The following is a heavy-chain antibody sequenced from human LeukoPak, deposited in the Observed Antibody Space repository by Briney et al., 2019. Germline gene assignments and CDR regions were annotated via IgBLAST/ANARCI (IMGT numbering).Heavy chain of an antibody. CDR2: MNPNSGNT. V-gene: IGHV1-8*01. CDR1: GYTFTSYD. J-gene: IGHJ4*02. CDR3: ARRSIAARRAGGESFAD. Sequence: ASVTVSCTASGYTFTSYDINWVRQATGQGLEWMGWMNPNSGNTGYAQTFQGRVTMTRNTSISTAYMELSSLRSEDTAVYYCARRSIAARRAGGESFADGGQGTLVTV. D-gene: IGHD6-6*01.